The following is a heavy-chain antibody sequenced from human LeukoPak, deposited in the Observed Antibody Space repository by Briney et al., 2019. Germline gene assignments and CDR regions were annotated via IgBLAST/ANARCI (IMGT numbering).Heavy chain of an antibody. V-gene: IGHV5-51*01. D-gene: IGHD3-22*01. Sequence: GESLKISCKGSGYSFTSYWIGWVRQMPGKGLEWMGIIYPGDSDTRYSPSFQGQVNISADKSISTAYLQWSSLKASDTAMYYCARSSKEDSSGYHRNWIDPWGQGTLVTVSS. CDR1: GYSFTSYW. CDR3: ARSSKEDSSGYHRNWIDP. J-gene: IGHJ5*02. CDR2: IYPGDSDT.